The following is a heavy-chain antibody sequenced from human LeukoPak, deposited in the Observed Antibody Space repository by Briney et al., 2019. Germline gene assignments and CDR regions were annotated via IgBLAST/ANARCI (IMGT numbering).Heavy chain of an antibody. J-gene: IGHJ5*02. CDR3: AAERYEGHCCWFDP. D-gene: IGHD1-14*01. Sequence: ASVKVPCKTSGFTFGTSTMQWARQAPGQGLGWIGWIVVASGYREYAQKLQERVTITTDMSTSTSYLELRSLESEDTAVYYCAAERYEGHCCWFDPWGQGTLVTVSS. CDR2: IVVASGYR. CDR1: GFTFGTST. V-gene: IGHV1-58*02.